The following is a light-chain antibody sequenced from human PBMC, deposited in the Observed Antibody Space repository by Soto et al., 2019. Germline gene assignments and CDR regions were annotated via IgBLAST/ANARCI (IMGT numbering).Light chain of an antibody. CDR1: QSVSSSY. CDR3: QQYGSLPRT. J-gene: IGKJ1*01. CDR2: GAS. V-gene: IGKV3-20*01. Sequence: EIVLTQSPGTLSLSPGERATLSCRASQSVSSSYLAWYQQKPGQAPRLLIYGASSSATGIPDRFSGSGSGTDFTLTISRLEPEDFAVYYCQQYGSLPRTFGQGTEVEIK.